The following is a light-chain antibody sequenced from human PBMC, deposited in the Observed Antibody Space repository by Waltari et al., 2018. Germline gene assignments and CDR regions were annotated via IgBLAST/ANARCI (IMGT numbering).Light chain of an antibody. J-gene: IGLJ1*01. CDR1: SSDVGNSNV. V-gene: IGLV2-23*01. Sequence: QSVLTQPASVSGSPGQSITISCTGTSSDVGNSNVVSWYLQDPGKVPNLLSYEDTMRPAGVSKRFSGSKSVNTAFLTVAGLRTEDEGDYYCCSYSRSGTLLFGTGTRVTVL. CDR3: CSYSRSGTLL. CDR2: EDT.